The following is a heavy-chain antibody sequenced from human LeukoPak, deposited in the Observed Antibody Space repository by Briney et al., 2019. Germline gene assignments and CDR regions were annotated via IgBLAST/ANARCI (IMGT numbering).Heavy chain of an antibody. V-gene: IGHV4-4*07. D-gene: IGHD6-6*01. CDR1: GGSIISYY. CDR2: IYTSGST. J-gene: IGHJ5*02. Sequence: PSETLSLTCTVSGGSIISYYWSWIRQPAGKGLEWIGRIYTSGSTNYNPSLKRRVTMSVDTSKNQFSLKLSSVTAADTAVYYCARGPYSSSCAWFDPWGQGTLVTVSS. CDR3: ARGPYSSSCAWFDP.